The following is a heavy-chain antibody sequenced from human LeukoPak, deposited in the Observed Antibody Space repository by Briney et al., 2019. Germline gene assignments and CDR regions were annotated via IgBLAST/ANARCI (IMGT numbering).Heavy chain of an antibody. J-gene: IGHJ4*02. D-gene: IGHD3-22*01. CDR3: ARALGVYYDSSGYYSH. CDR2: ISTYNGNT. Sequence: ASVKAPARLLVTPLPNMVSPGCDRPPGQGLEWMGWISTYNGNTNYAQKLQGRVTMTTDTSTSTAYMELRSLISDDAAVYYCARALGVYYDSSGYYSHWGQGTLVTVSS. V-gene: IGHV1-18*01. CDR1: VTPLPNMV.